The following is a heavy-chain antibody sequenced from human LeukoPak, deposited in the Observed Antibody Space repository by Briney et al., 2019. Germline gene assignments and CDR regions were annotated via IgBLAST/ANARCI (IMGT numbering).Heavy chain of an antibody. V-gene: IGHV3-20*04. D-gene: IGHD2-2*01. CDR3: ARSARRGALVPAALFDTRYYFYYYMDV. Sequence: GGSLRLSCVASGFTFDDYAMSWVRHAPGKGLECVSGINWDGGTTAYADSVRGRFTISRDNAKKSLFLQVNSLRAEDAAFYYCARSARRGALVPAALFDTRYYFYYYMDVWGKGTSVSVSS. CDR2: INWDGGTT. CDR1: GFTFDDYA. J-gene: IGHJ6*03.